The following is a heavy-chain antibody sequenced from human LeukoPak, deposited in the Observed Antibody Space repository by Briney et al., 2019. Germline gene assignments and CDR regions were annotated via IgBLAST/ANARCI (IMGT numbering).Heavy chain of an antibody. CDR3: ARDSVTVTTPQIDH. J-gene: IGHJ4*02. D-gene: IGHD4-17*01. Sequence: ASVKVPCKASGYTFTGYYIHWVRQAPGQGLEWMGWINPNSGGTNYAQKFQGRVTMTRDTSISTAYMELSRLRFDDTAVYYCARDSVTVTTPQIDHWGQGTLVTVSS. CDR2: INPNSGGT. CDR1: GYTFTGYY. V-gene: IGHV1-2*02.